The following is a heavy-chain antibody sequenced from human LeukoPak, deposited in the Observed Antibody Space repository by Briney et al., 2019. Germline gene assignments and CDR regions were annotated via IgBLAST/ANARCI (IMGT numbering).Heavy chain of an antibody. CDR1: GFSFTNYA. V-gene: IGHV3-23*01. CDR2: LSGRSVDT. J-gene: IGHJ4*02. Sequence: GGSLRLSCTASGFSFTNYAMNWVRQAPGKGLEWVSLLSGRSVDTQFADSVKGRFTISRDNSKNTLYLQMNSLRAEDTAVYYCAKKRSPGWGGNSFDYWGPGSLVTVSS. CDR3: AKKRSPGWGGNSFDY. D-gene: IGHD3-16*01.